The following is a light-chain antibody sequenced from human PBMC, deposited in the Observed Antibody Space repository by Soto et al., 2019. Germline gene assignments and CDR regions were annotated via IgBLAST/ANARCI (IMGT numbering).Light chain of an antibody. J-gene: IGKJ4*01. V-gene: IGKV1-5*03. CDR2: KAS. CDR3: QQHANYPIT. Sequence: DIQMTQSPSTLSGSLGDRFTITCRASQTISSWWAWYQQKPGKAPKLLIYKASTLKSGVPSRFSGSGSGTEFTLTISSLQPDDFATYYCQQHANYPITFGGGTKVDIK. CDR1: QTISSW.